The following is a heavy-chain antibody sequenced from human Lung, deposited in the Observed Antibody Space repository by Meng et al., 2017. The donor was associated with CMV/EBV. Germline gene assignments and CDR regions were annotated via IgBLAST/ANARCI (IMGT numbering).Heavy chain of an antibody. CDR2: INHSGST. V-gene: IGHV4-34*01. J-gene: IGHJ6*02. Sequence: SXTLSLXCAVYGGSFSGYYWSWIRQPPGKGLEWIGEINHSGSTNYNPSLKSRVTISVDTSKNQFSLKLSPVTAADTAVYYCARWATANYYYYGMDVWGQGTTVTVSS. D-gene: IGHD5-24*01. CDR1: GGSFSGYY. CDR3: ARWATANYYYYGMDV.